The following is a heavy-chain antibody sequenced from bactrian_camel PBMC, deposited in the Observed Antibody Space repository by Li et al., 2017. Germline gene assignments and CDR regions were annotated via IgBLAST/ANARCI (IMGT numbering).Heavy chain of an antibody. V-gene: IGHV3S40*01. CDR3: ARRPISPNGYEDY. CDR2: MNAGGSSK. J-gene: IGHJ4*01. D-gene: IGHD3*01. Sequence: VQLVESGGGLVQPGGSLRLSCVVSGYIFSTYGMSWVRQAPGKGLEWVSGMNAGGSSKYYADSVKGRATISRDNAKSTLYLQLNDLKTEDTGMYWCARRPISPNGYEDYWGQGTQVTVS. CDR1: GYIFSTYG.